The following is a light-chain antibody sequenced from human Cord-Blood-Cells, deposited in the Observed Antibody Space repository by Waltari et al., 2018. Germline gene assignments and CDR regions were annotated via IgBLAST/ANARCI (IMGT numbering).Light chain of an antibody. CDR2: DVS. CDR1: SSDVGAYNY. CDR3: CSYAGSYTYV. J-gene: IGLJ1*01. Sequence: QSALTQPRSASGSPGQSVTLSCTGTSSDVGAYNYVSWYQQHPGKAPKLMIYDVSKRPSGVPDRFSGSKSGNTASLTISGRQAEDEADYYCCSYAGSYTYVFGTGTKVTVL. V-gene: IGLV2-11*01.